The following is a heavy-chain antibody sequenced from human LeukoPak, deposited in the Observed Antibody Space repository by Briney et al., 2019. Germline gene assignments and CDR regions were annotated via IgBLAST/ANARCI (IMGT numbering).Heavy chain of an antibody. CDR2: INSDGSST. J-gene: IGHJ4*02. D-gene: IGHD3-16*01. V-gene: IGHV3-74*01. CDR1: GFTFSSYW. Sequence: GGSLRLSCAASGFTFSSYWMHWVRQAPGKGLVWVSRINSDGSSTSYVDSVKGRFTISRDNSRDTLNLQMNSLRTEDTAVYYCARDIQGGAFDYWGQGTLVTVSS. CDR3: ARDIQGGAFDY.